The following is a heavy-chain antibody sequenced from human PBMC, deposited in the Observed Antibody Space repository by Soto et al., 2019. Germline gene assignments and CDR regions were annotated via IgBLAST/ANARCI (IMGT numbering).Heavy chain of an antibody. J-gene: IGHJ6*02. D-gene: IGHD3-9*01. V-gene: IGHV3-48*02. CDR3: ARAGYYDILTGYYKSHYYYGMGV. CDR1: GFTFSSYS. Sequence: GGSLRLSCAASGFTFSSYSMNWVRQAPGKGLEWVSYISSSSSTIYYADSVKGRFTTSRDNAKNSLYLQMNSLRDEDTAVYYCARAGYYDILTGYYKSHYYYGMGVWGQGTTVTVSS. CDR2: ISSSSSTI.